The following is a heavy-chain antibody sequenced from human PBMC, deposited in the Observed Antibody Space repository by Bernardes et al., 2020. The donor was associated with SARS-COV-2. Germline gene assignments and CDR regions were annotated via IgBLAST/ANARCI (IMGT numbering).Heavy chain of an antibody. J-gene: IGHJ2*01. D-gene: IGHD5-18*01. CDR2: ISSSSSYI. CDR3: ARDVVDTAMVTPGDFEL. Sequence: GGSLRLSCAASGFTFSSYSMNWVRQAPGKGLEWVSFISSSSSYIYYADSLKGRFTISRDNAKNSLFLQMNSLRAEDTAVYFCARDVVDTAMVTPGDFELWGRGTLVTVSS. V-gene: IGHV3-21*01. CDR1: GFTFSSYS.